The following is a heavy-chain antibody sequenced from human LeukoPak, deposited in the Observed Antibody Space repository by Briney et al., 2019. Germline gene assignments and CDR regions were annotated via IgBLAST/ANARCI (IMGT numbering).Heavy chain of an antibody. Sequence: SETLSLTCTVSGGSISSSRSYWGWIRQPPGKGLECIGSIYYSGSTYYNPSLKSRVTISVDTSKNQFSLKLSSVTAADTAVYYCARQVEYSSSWFDYWGQGTLVTVSS. CDR2: IYYSGST. J-gene: IGHJ4*02. V-gene: IGHV4-39*01. CDR1: GGSISSSRSY. D-gene: IGHD6-13*01. CDR3: ARQVEYSSSWFDY.